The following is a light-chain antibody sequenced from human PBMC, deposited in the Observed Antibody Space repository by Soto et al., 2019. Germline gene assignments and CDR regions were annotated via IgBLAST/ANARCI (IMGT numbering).Light chain of an antibody. CDR1: SSDVGGYNY. V-gene: IGLV2-14*01. J-gene: IGLJ1*01. CDR3: SSYTSSNTPFYV. CDR2: EVS. Sequence: QSVLTQPASVSGSPGQSITISCTGTSSDVGGYNYVSWYQHHPGKAPKLMIYEVSDRPSGVSNRFSGSKSGNTASLTISGLQAEDEADYYCSSYTSSNTPFYVFGTGTKLTVL.